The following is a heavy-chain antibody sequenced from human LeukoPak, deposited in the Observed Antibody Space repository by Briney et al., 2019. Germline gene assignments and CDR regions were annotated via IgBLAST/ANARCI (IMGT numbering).Heavy chain of an antibody. Sequence: PGESLQISCKDSGYSFTNYWIGWVRQMPGKGLEWMGIIHSADSNTKYSPSFQGQVTISADKSISTAYLQWSGLKASDTAMYYCVGARHGDYRWDYWGQGTLVTVSS. J-gene: IGHJ4*02. CDR3: VGARHGDYRWDY. V-gene: IGHV5-51*01. D-gene: IGHD4-17*01. CDR2: IHSADSNT. CDR1: GYSFTNYW.